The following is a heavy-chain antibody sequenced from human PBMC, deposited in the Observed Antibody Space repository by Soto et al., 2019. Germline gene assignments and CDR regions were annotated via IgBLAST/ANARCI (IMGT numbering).Heavy chain of an antibody. CDR1: GGTFSSYA. V-gene: IGHV1-69*13. CDR2: IIPIFGKA. CDR3: VTDYYDSSGLTRKNFQH. J-gene: IGHJ1*01. Sequence: RASVKVSCKASGGTFSSYAISWVRQAPGQGLEWMGGIIPIFGKANYAQKFQGRVTITADESTSTAYMELSSLRSEDTAVYYCVTDYYDSSGLTRKNFQHWGQGTLVTVSS. D-gene: IGHD3-22*01.